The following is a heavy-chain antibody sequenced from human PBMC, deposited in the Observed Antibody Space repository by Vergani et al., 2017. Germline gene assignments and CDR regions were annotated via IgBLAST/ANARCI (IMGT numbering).Heavy chain of an antibody. Sequence: QVQLVESGGGVVQPGRSLRLSCAASGFTFSSYAMHWVRQAPGKGLEWVAVISYDGSNKYYADSVKGRFTISRDNSKNTLYLQMNSLRAEDTAVYYCATTPSPYSSGWSGYWGQGTLVTVSS. D-gene: IGHD6-19*01. CDR2: ISYDGSNK. V-gene: IGHV3-30*04. J-gene: IGHJ4*02. CDR1: GFTFSSYA. CDR3: ATTPSPYSSGWSGY.